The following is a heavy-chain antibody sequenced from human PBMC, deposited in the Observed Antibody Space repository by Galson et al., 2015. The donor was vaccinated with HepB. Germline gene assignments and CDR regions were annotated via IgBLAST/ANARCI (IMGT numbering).Heavy chain of an antibody. CDR3: ASDPHDYGDSYYYGMDV. D-gene: IGHD4-17*01. J-gene: IGHJ6*02. Sequence: SVKVSCKASGGTFSSYTISWVRQAPGQGLEWMGRIIPILGIANYAQKFQGRVTITADKSTSTAYMELSSLGSEDTAVYYCASDPHDYGDSYYYGMDVWGQGTTVTVSS. CDR1: GGTFSSYT. V-gene: IGHV1-69*02. CDR2: IIPILGIA.